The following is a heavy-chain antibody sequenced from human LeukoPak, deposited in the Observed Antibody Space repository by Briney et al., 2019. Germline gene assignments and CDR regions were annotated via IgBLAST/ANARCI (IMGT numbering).Heavy chain of an antibody. CDR2: IYTSGST. Sequence: SETLSLTCTVSGGSISSYYLSWIRQPAGKGLEWIGRIYTSGSTNYNPSLKSRVTMSVDTSKDQFSLKLSSVTAADTAVYYCARESVYYDSSGYYYYFDYWGQGTLVTVSS. J-gene: IGHJ4*02. D-gene: IGHD3-22*01. CDR1: GGSISSYY. V-gene: IGHV4-4*07. CDR3: ARESVYYDSSGYYYYFDY.